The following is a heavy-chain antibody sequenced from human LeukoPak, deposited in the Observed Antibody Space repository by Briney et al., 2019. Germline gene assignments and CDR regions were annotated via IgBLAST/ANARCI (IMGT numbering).Heavy chain of an antibody. Sequence: GGSLRLSCAASGFTFSTYGMHWVRQAPGKGLEWVAATSYDGSNKYYADSVKGRFTISRDNSKNTLYLQMNSLRADDTAVYYCAKPTLYSSGHYFDYWGQGTLVTVSS. CDR3: AKPTLYSSGHYFDY. J-gene: IGHJ4*02. D-gene: IGHD6-25*01. CDR1: GFTFSTYG. CDR2: TSYDGSNK. V-gene: IGHV3-30*18.